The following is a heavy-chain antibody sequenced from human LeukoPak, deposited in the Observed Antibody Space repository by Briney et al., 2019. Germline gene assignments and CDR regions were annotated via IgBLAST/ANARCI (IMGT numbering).Heavy chain of an antibody. CDR3: ARVRGRLKGGAMDV. CDR2: ISGYNDNT. V-gene: IGHV1-18*01. Sequence: ASVKVSCKAAGYTFSSCGISWVRQAPGQGLEWMGWISGYNDNTKYYAQKLQRRVTMTTDTSTSTAYMELRSLRSDDTAVYYCARVRGRLKGGAMDVWGKGTTVTVSS. D-gene: IGHD3-10*01. J-gene: IGHJ6*03. CDR1: GYTFSSCG.